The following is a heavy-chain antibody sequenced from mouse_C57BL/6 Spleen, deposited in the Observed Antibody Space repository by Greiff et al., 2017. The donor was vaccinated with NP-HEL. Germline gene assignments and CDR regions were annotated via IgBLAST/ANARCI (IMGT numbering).Heavy chain of an antibody. CDR3: AKNEYYGSSYWYFDV. CDR1: GFSLTSYG. J-gene: IGHJ1*03. Sequence: VQLHQSGPGLVQPSQSLSITCTVSGFSLTSYGVHWVRQSPGKGLEWLGVIWRGGSTDYNAAFMSRLSITKDNSKSQVFFKMNSLQADDTAIYYCAKNEYYGSSYWYFDVWGTGTTVTVSS. D-gene: IGHD1-1*01. CDR2: IWRGGST. V-gene: IGHV2-5*01.